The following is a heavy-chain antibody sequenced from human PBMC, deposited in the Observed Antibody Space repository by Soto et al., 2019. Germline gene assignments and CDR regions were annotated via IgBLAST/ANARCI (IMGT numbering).Heavy chain of an antibody. J-gene: IGHJ4*02. D-gene: IGHD1-26*01. CDR1: GGSIRGSSYY. CDR2: VYYSGST. V-gene: IGHV4-39*01. CDR3: ARTQSGSSRDY. Sequence: SSETRSLTCTVSGGSIRGSSYYWVWIRQPPGKGLEWIGSVYYSGSTYYNPSLKSRVTISVDTSKNQFPLRLSSVTAADTAVYYCARTQSGSSRDYWGQGTLVTVSS.